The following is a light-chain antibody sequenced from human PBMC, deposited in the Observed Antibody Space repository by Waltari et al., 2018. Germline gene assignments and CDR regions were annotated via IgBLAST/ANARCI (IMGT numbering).Light chain of an antibody. J-gene: IGLJ1*01. V-gene: IGLV2-14*01. CDR2: EVT. Sequence: QSALTQSASVSGSPGQSITISCTGTSSDVGGYNYVYWYQQHPGKAPKLIIYEVTNRPSGVSHRFSGSKSCNTASLTISGLQADDEADYYCTSYRSSSTYVFGTGTKVTVL. CDR1: SSDVGGYNY. CDR3: TSYRSSSTYV.